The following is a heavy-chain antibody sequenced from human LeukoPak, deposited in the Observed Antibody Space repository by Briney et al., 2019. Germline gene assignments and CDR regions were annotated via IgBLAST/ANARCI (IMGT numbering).Heavy chain of an antibody. CDR2: IYYSGST. J-gene: IGHJ4*02. CDR3: ARVSPYDYVWGSYPTYMDYFDY. D-gene: IGHD3-16*02. V-gene: IGHV4-59*12. CDR1: GGSISSYY. Sequence: SETLSLTCTVSGGSISSYYWSWIRQPPGKGLEWIGYIYYSGSTNYNPSLKRRVTISVDTSKNQFALKLSSVTAADTAVYYCARVSPYDYVWGSYPTYMDYFDYWGQGTLVTVSS.